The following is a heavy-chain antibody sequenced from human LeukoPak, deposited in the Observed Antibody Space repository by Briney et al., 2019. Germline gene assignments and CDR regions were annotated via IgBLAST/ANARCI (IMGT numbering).Heavy chain of an antibody. D-gene: IGHD3-10*01. V-gene: IGHV4-4*07. CDR2: IYTSGST. CDR3: ARDLEGQSYYYGSGTYLPYYYYYMDV. J-gene: IGHJ6*03. CDR1: GGSISSYY. Sequence: SETLSLTCTVSGGSISSYYWSWIRQPAGKGLEWIGRIYTSGSTNYNPSLKSRVTMSVDTSKNHFSLKLSSVTAADTAVYYCARDLEGQSYYYGSGTYLPYYYYYMDVWGKGTTVTISS.